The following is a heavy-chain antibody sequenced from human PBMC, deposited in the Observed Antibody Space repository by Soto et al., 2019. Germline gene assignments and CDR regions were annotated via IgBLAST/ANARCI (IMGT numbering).Heavy chain of an antibody. D-gene: IGHD3-3*01. V-gene: IGHV4-59*01. CDR3: ARGSQGSGYDFWSGYYINWFDP. Sequence: SETLSLTCTVSGGSISSYYWSWIRQPPGKGLEWIGYIYYSGSTNYNPSLKSRVTISVDTSKNQFSLKLSSVTAADTAVYYCARGSQGSGYDFWSGYYINWFDPWGQGTLVTVSS. CDR1: GGSISSYY. J-gene: IGHJ5*02. CDR2: IYYSGST.